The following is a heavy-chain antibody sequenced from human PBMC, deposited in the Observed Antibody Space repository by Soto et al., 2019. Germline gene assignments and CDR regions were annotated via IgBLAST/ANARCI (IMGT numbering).Heavy chain of an antibody. V-gene: IGHV4-39*07. Sequence: PSETLSLTCTVSGGSISSSSYYWGWIRQPPGKGLEWIGSIYYSGSTYYNPSLKSRVTISVDTSKNQFSLKLSSVTAADTAVYYCASIGGGALRPPQGYFQHWGQGTLVTVSS. D-gene: IGHD3-16*01. CDR2: IYYSGST. J-gene: IGHJ1*01. CDR3: ASIGGGALRPPQGYFQH. CDR1: GGSISSSSYY.